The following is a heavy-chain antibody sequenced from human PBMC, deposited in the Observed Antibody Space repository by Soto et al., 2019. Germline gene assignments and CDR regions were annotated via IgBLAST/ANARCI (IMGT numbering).Heavy chain of an antibody. D-gene: IGHD6-19*01. CDR1: GFPFSSYA. V-gene: IGHV3-23*01. CDR2: ISGSGGST. Sequence: GGSLRLSCAASGFPFSSYAMSWVRTAPGKGLEWVSAISGSGGSTYYADSVKGRFTISRDNSKNTLYLQMNSLRAEDTAVYYCANQPGIAVAGNFDYWGQGTLVTVSS. CDR3: ANQPGIAVAGNFDY. J-gene: IGHJ4*02.